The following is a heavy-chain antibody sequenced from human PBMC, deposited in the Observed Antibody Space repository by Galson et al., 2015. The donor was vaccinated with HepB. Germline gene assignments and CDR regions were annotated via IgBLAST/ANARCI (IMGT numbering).Heavy chain of an antibody. CDR1: GYTFTSYS. D-gene: IGHD2-8*02. CDR3: ARAVLVQGRFLYYYYGMDV. J-gene: IGHJ6*02. Sequence: SCKASGYTFTSYSMHWVRQAPGQGLEWMGIINPSGGSTSYAQKFQGRVTMTRDTSTSTVYMELSSLRSEDTDVYYCARAVLVQGRFLYYYYGMDVWGQGTTVTVAS. V-gene: IGHV1-46*01. CDR2: INPSGGST.